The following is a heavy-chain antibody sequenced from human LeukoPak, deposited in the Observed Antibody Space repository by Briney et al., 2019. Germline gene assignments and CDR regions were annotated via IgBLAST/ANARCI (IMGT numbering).Heavy chain of an antibody. Sequence: GESLRISCQGFGYTFTTSWIGWVRQLPGKGLEGMASIYAGNSDAKYSPSFQGQVSISTDRSISTAYLQWSSLKASDTAKYYCAIINHPDGRVYWGQGTLVTVSS. CDR1: GYTFTTSW. V-gene: IGHV5-51*01. J-gene: IGHJ4*02. CDR3: AIINHPDGRVY. CDR2: IYAGNSDA. D-gene: IGHD5-24*01.